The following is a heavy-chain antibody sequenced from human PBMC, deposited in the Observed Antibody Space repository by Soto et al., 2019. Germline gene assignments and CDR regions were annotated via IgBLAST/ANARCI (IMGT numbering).Heavy chain of an antibody. D-gene: IGHD3-3*01. Sequence: QPGGSLRLSCAASGFTFAKNWMSWVRQAPGKGLEWVANIKRDGSEKYYVDSVKGRFTISRDNAKNTLYLQMNSLRADDTAVYYCASLEWESAGYADYWGQGTLVTVSS. J-gene: IGHJ4*02. CDR3: ASLEWESAGYADY. CDR2: IKRDGSEK. CDR1: GFTFAKNW. V-gene: IGHV3-7*03.